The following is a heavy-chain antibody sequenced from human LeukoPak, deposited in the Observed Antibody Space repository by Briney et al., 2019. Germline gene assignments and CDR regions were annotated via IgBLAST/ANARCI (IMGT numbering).Heavy chain of an antibody. D-gene: IGHD6-6*01. CDR2: ISGSGGST. Sequence: GGSLRLSCAASGFTFSSYAMSWVRQAPGKGLEWVSAISGSGGSTYYADAMKGRFTISRDNSNNTLYLQMNRLRAEDTAVYYCTKDTSSSSGWDSWGQGTLVTVSS. V-gene: IGHV3-23*01. J-gene: IGHJ4*02. CDR3: TKDTSSSSGWDS. CDR1: GFTFSSYA.